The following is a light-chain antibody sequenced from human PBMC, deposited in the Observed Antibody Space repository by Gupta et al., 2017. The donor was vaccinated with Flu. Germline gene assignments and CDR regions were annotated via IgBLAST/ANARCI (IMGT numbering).Light chain of an antibody. J-gene: IGKJ3*01. CDR2: AAS. V-gene: IGKV1-39*01. CDR1: QSISSY. CDR3: QQSYSTEDT. Sequence: DIQMTQPPSSLSASVGDRVTITCRASQSISSYLNWYQQKPGKAPKLLIYAASSLQSGVPSRFSGSGSGTDFTLTISSRQPEDFATYYCQQSYSTEDTFGHGTKVDIK.